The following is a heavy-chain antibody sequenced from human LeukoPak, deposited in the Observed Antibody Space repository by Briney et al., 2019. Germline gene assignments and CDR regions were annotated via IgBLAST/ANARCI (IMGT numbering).Heavy chain of an antibody. D-gene: IGHD3-3*01. CDR3: AKDLRPDGMYDVDH. CDR1: GFTFSTYA. V-gene: IGHV3-23*01. J-gene: IGHJ4*02. Sequence: GGSLRLSCAASGFTFSTYAMNWARQAPGRGLEWLSGILGNGRTTYYADSVRGRFTISRDNSKNTLYLQMDSLRVEDTAVYYCAKDLRPDGMYDVDHWGQGTLVTVSS. CDR2: ILGNGRTT.